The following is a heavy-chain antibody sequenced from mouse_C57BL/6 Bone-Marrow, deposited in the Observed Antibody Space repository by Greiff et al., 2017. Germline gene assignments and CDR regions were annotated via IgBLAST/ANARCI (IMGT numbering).Heavy chain of an antibody. CDR3: ARNGGYYWYFDV. D-gene: IGHD2-2*01. J-gene: IGHJ1*03. CDR2: IWSGGST. V-gene: IGHV2-2*01. Sequence: QVQLKESGPGLVQPSQSLSISCTASGFSFTSYGVHWVRQSPGKGLEWLGVIWSGGSTDYNAAFISRLSINKDNSKSQVFFKMNSLQADDTAIYYCARNGGYYWYFDVWGTGTTVTVSA. CDR1: GFSFTSYG.